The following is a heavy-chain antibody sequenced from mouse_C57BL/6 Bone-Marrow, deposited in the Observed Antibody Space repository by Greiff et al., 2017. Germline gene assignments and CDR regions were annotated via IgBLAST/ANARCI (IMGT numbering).Heavy chain of an antibody. CDR3: ARPLYDYAAWFAY. D-gene: IGHD2-4*01. CDR1: GFSLTSYG. J-gene: IGHJ3*01. CDR2: IWSGGST. V-gene: IGHV2-2*01. Sequence: QVQLKESGPGLVQPSQSLSITCTVSGFSLTSYGVHWVRQSPGKGLEWLGVIWSGGSTDSNAAFISRLSISKDNSKSQVFFKMNSLQADDTAIYYCARPLYDYAAWFAYWGQGTLVTVSA.